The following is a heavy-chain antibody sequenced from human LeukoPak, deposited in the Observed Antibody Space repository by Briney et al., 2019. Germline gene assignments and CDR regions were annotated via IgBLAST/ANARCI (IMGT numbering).Heavy chain of an antibody. CDR1: GGFISSSSYY. J-gene: IGHJ3*02. CDR3: ARVDMITFGGVIVIGNAFDI. CDR2: IYYSGST. V-gene: IGHV4-39*01. D-gene: IGHD3-16*02. Sequence: SETLSLTCTVSGGFISSSSYYWGWIRQPPGKGLEWIGSIYYSGSTYYNPSLKSRVTISVDTSKNQFSLKLSSVTAADTAVYYCARVDMITFGGVIVIGNAFDIWGQGTMVTVSS.